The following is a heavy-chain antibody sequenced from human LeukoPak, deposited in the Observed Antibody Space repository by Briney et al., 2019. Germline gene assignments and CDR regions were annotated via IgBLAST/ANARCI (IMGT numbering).Heavy chain of an antibody. CDR3: VNANAFQRYYFDY. Sequence: ASVKVSRKASGGTFSSYTISWVRQAPGQGLEWMGRIIPILGIANYAQKFQGRVTITADKSTSTAYMELSSLRSEDTAVYYCVNANAFQRYYFDYWGQGTLVTVSS. CDR1: GGTFSSYT. CDR2: IIPILGIA. J-gene: IGHJ4*02. D-gene: IGHD3-3*02. V-gene: IGHV1-69*02.